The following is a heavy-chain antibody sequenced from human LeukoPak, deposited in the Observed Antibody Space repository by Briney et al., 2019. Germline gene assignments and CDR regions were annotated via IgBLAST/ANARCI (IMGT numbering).Heavy chain of an antibody. CDR1: GYTFTSYY. Sequence: ASVKVSCKASGYTFTSYYMHWVRQAPGQGLEWMGIINPSGGSTSYAQKFQGRVTMTRDTSTSTVYMELSSLRSEDTAVYYCARGRSGSYEYYYYYMDVWGKGTTVTVSS. J-gene: IGHJ6*03. CDR2: INPSGGST. CDR3: ARGRSGSYEYYYYYMDV. V-gene: IGHV1-46*01. D-gene: IGHD1-26*01.